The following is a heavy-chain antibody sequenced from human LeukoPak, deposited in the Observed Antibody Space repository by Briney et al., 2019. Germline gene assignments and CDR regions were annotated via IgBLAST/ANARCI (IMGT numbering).Heavy chain of an antibody. CDR2: ISGSGGST. CDR1: GFTFSSYA. V-gene: IGHV3-23*01. D-gene: IGHD3-22*01. Sequence: GGSLRLSCAASGFTFSSYAMSWVRQAPGKGLEWVSAISGSGGSTYYADSVKGRFTISRDNSKNTLYLQMNSLRAEDTAVYYCAKGDYYDSSGYPNEYYYYGMDVWGQGTRSPSP. J-gene: IGHJ6*02. CDR3: AKGDYYDSSGYPNEYYYYGMDV.